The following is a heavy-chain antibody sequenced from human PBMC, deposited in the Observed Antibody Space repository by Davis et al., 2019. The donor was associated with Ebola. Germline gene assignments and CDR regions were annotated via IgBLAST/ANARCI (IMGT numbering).Heavy chain of an antibody. CDR3: ARVGSSSWTSKAFDI. Sequence: PGGSLRLSCAASGFTVSSNYMSWVRQAPGKGLEWVSVIYSGGSTYYADSVKGRFTISRDNAKNSLYLQMNSLRAEDTAVYYCARVGSSSWTSKAFDIWGQGTMVTVSS. CDR1: GFTVSSNY. V-gene: IGHV3-53*01. J-gene: IGHJ3*02. CDR2: IYSGGST. D-gene: IGHD6-13*01.